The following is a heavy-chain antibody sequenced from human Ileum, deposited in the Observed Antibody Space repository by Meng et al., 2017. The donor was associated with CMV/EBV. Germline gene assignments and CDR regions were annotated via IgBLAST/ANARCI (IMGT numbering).Heavy chain of an antibody. CDR1: GGSISGYY. V-gene: IGHV4-4*07. Sequence: VLLQESGPGRVKPSETLSLTCTVSGGSISGYYWSWIRQPATKGLEWIGRVYSSGSTDYNPSLQSRVTMSVDTSKNQFSLKLSSVTAADTAVYYCARGSSSWAFDYWGQGTLVTVSS. J-gene: IGHJ4*02. D-gene: IGHD2-2*01. CDR2: VYSSGST. CDR3: ARGSSSWAFDY.